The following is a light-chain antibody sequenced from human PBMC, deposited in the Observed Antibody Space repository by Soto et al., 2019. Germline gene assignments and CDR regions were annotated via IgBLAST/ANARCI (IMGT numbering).Light chain of an antibody. Sequence: EIVMTQSPATLSVSPRERATLSCSASQSVSSNLAWYQQKPGQAPRLLIYGASTRATGIPARFSGSGSGTQLTRTISGLQSEDFAVYYCQQYNNWPWTFGQGTKVVIK. CDR3: QQYNNWPWT. V-gene: IGKV3-15*01. CDR2: GAS. CDR1: QSVSSN. J-gene: IGKJ1*01.